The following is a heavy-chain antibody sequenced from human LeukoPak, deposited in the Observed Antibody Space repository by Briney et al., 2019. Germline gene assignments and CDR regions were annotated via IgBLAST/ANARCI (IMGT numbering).Heavy chain of an antibody. CDR2: ISGSGGST. Sequence: GGSLRLSCAASGFTFSSYAMSWVRQAPGKGLEWVSVISGSGGSTYYADSVKGRFTISRDNSKNTLHLQMNSLRAEDTAVYYCAKAPVTTCRGAYCYPFDYWGQGTLVTVSS. D-gene: IGHD2-21*01. CDR3: AKAPVTTCRGAYCYPFDY. V-gene: IGHV3-23*01. CDR1: GFTFSSYA. J-gene: IGHJ4*02.